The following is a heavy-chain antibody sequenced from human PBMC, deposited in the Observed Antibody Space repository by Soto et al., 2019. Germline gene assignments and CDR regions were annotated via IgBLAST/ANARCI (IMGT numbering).Heavy chain of an antibody. CDR1: GFTFSSYW. J-gene: IGHJ1*01. CDR3: ARVNYDILTCYKYFQH. Sequence: GGSLRLSCAASGFTFSSYWMSWVRQAPGKGLEWVANIKQDGSKKYYVDSVKGRFTISRDNAKNSLYLQMNSLRAEDTVVYYCARVNYDILTCYKYFQHWGQGTLVTVSS. V-gene: IGHV3-7*01. D-gene: IGHD3-9*01. CDR2: IKQDGSKK.